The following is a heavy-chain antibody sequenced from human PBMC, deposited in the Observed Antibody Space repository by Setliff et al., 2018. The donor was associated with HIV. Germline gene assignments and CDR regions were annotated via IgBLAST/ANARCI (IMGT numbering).Heavy chain of an antibody. CDR3: ASHRSVYYFDY. Sequence: NPSETLSLTCSVSGGSISSYYWSWIRQPPGKGLEWIGYIYYSGSTNYNPSLKSRVTISVDTSKNQFSLKLSSVTAADTAVYYCASHRSVYYFDYWGQGTLVTVSS. V-gene: IGHV4-59*01. J-gene: IGHJ4*02. CDR1: GGSISSYY. CDR2: IYYSGST.